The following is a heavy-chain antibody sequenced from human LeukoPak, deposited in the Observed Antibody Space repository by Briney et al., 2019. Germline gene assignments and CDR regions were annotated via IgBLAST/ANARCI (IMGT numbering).Heavy chain of an antibody. CDR3: AKRTGSLIGVLMDY. D-gene: IGHD2-21*01. Sequence: GGSLRLSCAASGFTFSSYAMSWVRQAPVKGLEWVSAISGSGGSTYYADSVKGRFTISRDNSKNTLYLQMNSLRAEDTAVYYCAKRTGSLIGVLMDYWGQGTLVTVSS. CDR1: GFTFSSYA. CDR2: ISGSGGST. J-gene: IGHJ4*02. V-gene: IGHV3-23*01.